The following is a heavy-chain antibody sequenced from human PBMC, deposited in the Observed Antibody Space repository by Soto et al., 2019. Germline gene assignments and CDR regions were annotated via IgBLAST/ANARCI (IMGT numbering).Heavy chain of an antibody. CDR1: GYTFTGYA. J-gene: IGHJ5*02. Sequence: ASVKVSCKASGYTFTGYAMHWVRQAPGQRLEWMGWINAGNGNTKYSQKFQGRVTITRDTSASTAYMELSSLRSEDTAVYYCARDSAYYSSRQNWFDPWGQGTLVTVSS. CDR3: ARDSAYYSSRQNWFDP. V-gene: IGHV1-3*01. CDR2: INAGNGNT. D-gene: IGHD6-13*01.